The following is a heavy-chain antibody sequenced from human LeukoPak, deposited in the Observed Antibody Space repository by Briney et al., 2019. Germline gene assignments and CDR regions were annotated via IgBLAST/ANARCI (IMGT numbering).Heavy chain of an antibody. CDR2: IKSDGSGT. CDR1: EFTFSNYW. D-gene: IGHD3-10*01. Sequence: PGGSLRLSCAASEFTFSNYWIHWVRQAPGKGLVWVSRIKSDGSGTNYADSVKGRFTISRDNSNNTLYLQMKSLRAEDRAVYYCAREVGSGNSDRYFDYWGQGTLVTVSS. CDR3: AREVGSGNSDRYFDY. J-gene: IGHJ4*02. V-gene: IGHV3-74*01.